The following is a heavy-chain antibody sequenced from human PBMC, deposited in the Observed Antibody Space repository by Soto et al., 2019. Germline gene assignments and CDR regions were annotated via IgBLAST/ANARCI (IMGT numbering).Heavy chain of an antibody. D-gene: IGHD4-4*01. J-gene: IGHJ6*02. CDR2: ISAYNGNT. V-gene: IGHV1-18*04. Sequence: ASVKVSCKASGYTFTSYGISWVRQAPGQGLEWMGWISAYNGNTNYAQKLQGRVTMTTDTSTSTAYMELRSLRSDDTAVYYCARDSGEDYSNDYCYYYGMDVWGQGTTVT. CDR3: ARDSGEDYSNDYCYYYGMDV. CDR1: GYTFTSYG.